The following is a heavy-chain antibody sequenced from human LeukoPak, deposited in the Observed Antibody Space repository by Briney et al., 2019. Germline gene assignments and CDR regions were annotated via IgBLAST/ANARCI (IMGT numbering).Heavy chain of an antibody. J-gene: IGHJ4*02. V-gene: IGHV3-30*18. CDR3: AKQATGSFDY. Sequence: PGGSLRLSCAASGFTFSSYGMHWFRQAPGKGLEWVAVISYDGSNKYYADSVKGRFTISRDNSKNTLYLQMNSLRAEDTAVYYCAKQATGSFDYWGQGTLVTVSS. D-gene: IGHD5-12*01. CDR2: ISYDGSNK. CDR1: GFTFSSYG.